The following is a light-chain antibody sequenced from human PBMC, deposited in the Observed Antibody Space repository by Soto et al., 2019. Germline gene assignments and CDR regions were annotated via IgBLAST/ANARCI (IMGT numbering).Light chain of an antibody. CDR1: QNIDTY. CDR2: DAF. Sequence: EIVLTQSPATLSLSPGERATLSCRASQNIDTYLAWYQQKPGQAPRLLIYDAFHRATGIPARFSGSGSGTDFTLTISSLEPEDFAVYYCQQRSNWPPYTFGQGTKLEIK. V-gene: IGKV3-11*01. CDR3: QQRSNWPPYT. J-gene: IGKJ2*01.